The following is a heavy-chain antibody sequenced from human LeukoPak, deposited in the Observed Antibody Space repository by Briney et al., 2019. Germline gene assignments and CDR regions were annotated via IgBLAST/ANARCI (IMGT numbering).Heavy chain of an antibody. CDR1: GFTFSSYG. D-gene: IGHD5-24*01. CDR3: ARTIEMATISYFDY. V-gene: IGHV3-48*04. CDR2: ISSSSSTI. Sequence: GGSLRLSCAASGFTFSSYGMHWVRQAPGKGLEWVSYISSSSSTIYYADSVKGRFTISRDNAKNSLYLQMNSLRAGDTAVYYCARTIEMATISYFDYWGQGTLVTVSS. J-gene: IGHJ4*02.